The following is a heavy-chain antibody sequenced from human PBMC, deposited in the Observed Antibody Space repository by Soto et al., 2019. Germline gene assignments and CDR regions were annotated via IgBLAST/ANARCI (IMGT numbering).Heavy chain of an antibody. CDR3: ARARRAVRRDYYYYGMDV. Sequence: QVQLVRSGAEVKKPGSSVKVSCKASGGTFSSYAISWVRQAPGQGLEWMGGIIPIFGTANYAQKFQGRVTITADESTSTAYMELSSLRSEDTAVYYCARARRAVRRDYYYYGMDVWGQGTTVTVSS. J-gene: IGHJ6*02. V-gene: IGHV1-69*01. CDR2: IIPIFGTA. CDR1: GGTFSSYA.